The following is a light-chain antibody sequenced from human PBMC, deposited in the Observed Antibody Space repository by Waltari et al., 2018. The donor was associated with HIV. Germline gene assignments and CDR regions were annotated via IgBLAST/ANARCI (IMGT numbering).Light chain of an antibody. CDR2: AAS. V-gene: IGKV1-9*01. J-gene: IGKJ2*03. CDR3: QQLDNYPHS. Sequence: IQLTQSPSFLSASVGDRVTITCRASQAINNYLALAWYQEKPGEAPKLLIFAASTLQSGVPSRLSGSGSGTEFTLTISSLQPEDFANYYCQQLDNYPHSFGQGTKLEIK. CDR1: QAINNY.